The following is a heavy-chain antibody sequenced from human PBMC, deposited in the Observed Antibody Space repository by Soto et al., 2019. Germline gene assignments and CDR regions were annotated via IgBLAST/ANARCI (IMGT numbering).Heavy chain of an antibody. Sequence: SETLSLTCAVYGGSFSGYYWSWIRQPPGKGLEWIGEINHSGSTNYNPSLKSRVTISVDTSKDQFSLKLSSVTAADTAVYYCARGEVRYSSSWVGSGAFDIWGQGTMVTVSS. CDR1: GGSFSGYY. V-gene: IGHV4-34*01. CDR3: ARGEVRYSSSWVGSGAFDI. J-gene: IGHJ3*02. CDR2: INHSGST. D-gene: IGHD6-6*01.